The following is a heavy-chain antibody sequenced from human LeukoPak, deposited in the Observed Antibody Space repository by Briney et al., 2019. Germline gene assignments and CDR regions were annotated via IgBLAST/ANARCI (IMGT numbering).Heavy chain of an antibody. CDR1: GGSISSYY. CDR3: ARSMGAATIDY. D-gene: IGHD2-15*01. V-gene: IGHV4-59*01. CDR2: IYYSGST. J-gene: IGHJ4*02. Sequence: SETLSLTCTVSGGSISSYYWSWIRQPPGKGLEWIGYIYYSGSTNYNPSLKSRVTISIDTSKNQFSLKLSSVTAADTAVYYCARSMGAATIDYWGQGTLVTVSS.